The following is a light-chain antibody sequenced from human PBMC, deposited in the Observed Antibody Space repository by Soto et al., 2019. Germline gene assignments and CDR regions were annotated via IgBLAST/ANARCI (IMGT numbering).Light chain of an antibody. Sequence: QSVLTQPPSASGTPGQRVTISCSTSSSNLGDNTVNWYQHVPGTAPKLLIYSYDQRPSGVPDRFSGSKSGTSASLAISGLQSEDEADYYCAASDASLDGYVFGTGTKVTVL. J-gene: IGLJ1*01. V-gene: IGLV1-44*01. CDR2: SYD. CDR1: SSNLGDNT. CDR3: AASDASLDGYV.